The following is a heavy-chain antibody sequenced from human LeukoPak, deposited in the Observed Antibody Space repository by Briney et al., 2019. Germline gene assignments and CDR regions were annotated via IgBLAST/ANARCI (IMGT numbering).Heavy chain of an antibody. J-gene: IGHJ4*02. CDR1: GFTFSNYV. V-gene: IGHV3-23*01. CDR2: ISGGGSST. CDR3: AKDGYGVLDY. Sequence: SGGSLRLSCAASGFTFSNYVMSWVRQAPGKGLEWVSDISGGGSSTHYADSVKGRFTICRENSQNTLYVQMNSLRAEDTAVYYCAKDGYGVLDYWGQGTLVTVSS. D-gene: IGHD4-17*01.